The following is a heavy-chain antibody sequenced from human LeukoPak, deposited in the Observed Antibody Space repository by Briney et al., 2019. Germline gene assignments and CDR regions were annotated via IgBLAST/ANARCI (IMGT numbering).Heavy chain of an antibody. D-gene: IGHD2-15*01. V-gene: IGHV1-18*04. CDR3: ARVVVAATPGQGASAFDI. Sequence: ASVKVSCKASGYTFTSYGISWVRQAPGQGLEWMGWISAYNGNTNYAQKLQGRVTMTTDTSTSTAYMELRSLRSDDTAVYYCARVVVAATPGQGASAFDIWGQETMVTVSS. J-gene: IGHJ3*02. CDR1: GYTFTSYG. CDR2: ISAYNGNT.